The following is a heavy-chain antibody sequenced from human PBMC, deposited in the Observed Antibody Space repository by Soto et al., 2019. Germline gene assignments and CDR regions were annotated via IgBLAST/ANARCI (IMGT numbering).Heavy chain of an antibody. Sequence: SETLSLTCTVSGGSISSYYWSWIRQPPGKGLEWIGSIYYSGNTVYNPSLKSRVTISVDTSKSQFSLKLSSVTAADTAVYYCARRGSVAGTYWFDPWGQGTLVTVSS. CDR2: IYYSGNT. D-gene: IGHD3-10*01. J-gene: IGHJ5*02. V-gene: IGHV4-59*08. CDR1: GGSISSYY. CDR3: ARRGSVAGTYWFDP.